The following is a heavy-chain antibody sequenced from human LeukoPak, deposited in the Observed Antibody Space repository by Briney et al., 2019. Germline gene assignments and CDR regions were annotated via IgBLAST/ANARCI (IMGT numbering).Heavy chain of an antibody. V-gene: IGHV1-18*04. CDR1: GYTYTSYG. CDR2: ISAYNGNT. J-gene: IGHJ4*02. CDR3: ARDYYDSSGYKLEY. D-gene: IGHD3-22*01. Sequence: SVKVSCKASGYTYTSYGINWVRQAPGQRRAALGWISAYNGNTRYAQKLQGRVTMSTDTSTSTAYMELRSLRSDDTAVYYCARDYYDSSGYKLEYWGQGTLVTLSS.